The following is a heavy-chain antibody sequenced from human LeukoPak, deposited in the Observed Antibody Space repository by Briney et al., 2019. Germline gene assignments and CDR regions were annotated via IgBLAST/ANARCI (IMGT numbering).Heavy chain of an antibody. D-gene: IGHD2-2*01. CDR2: ISGSGGST. Sequence: GGSLRLSCAASGFTFSSYAMSWVRQAPGKGLEWVSAISGSGGSTYYADSVKGRFTISRDNSKNTLYMQMNSLRAEDTAVYYCAKDRYKRGSSTSCLFDYWGQGTLVTVSS. CDR1: GFTFSSYA. J-gene: IGHJ4*02. CDR3: AKDRYKRGSSTSCLFDY. V-gene: IGHV3-23*01.